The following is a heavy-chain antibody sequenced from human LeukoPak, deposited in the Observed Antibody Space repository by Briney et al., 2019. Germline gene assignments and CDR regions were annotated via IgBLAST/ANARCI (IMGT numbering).Heavy chain of an antibody. CDR3: AEEIYGSGRTIDY. V-gene: IGHV3-30*02. CDR2: IRYDGSNK. CDR1: GFTFSSYG. Sequence: GGSLRLSCAASGFTFSSYGMHWVRQAPGKGLEWVAFIRYDGSNKYYADSVKGRFTISRDNSKNTLYLQMNSLRAEDTAVYYCAEEIYGSGRTIDYWGQGTLVTVSS. J-gene: IGHJ4*02. D-gene: IGHD3-10*01.